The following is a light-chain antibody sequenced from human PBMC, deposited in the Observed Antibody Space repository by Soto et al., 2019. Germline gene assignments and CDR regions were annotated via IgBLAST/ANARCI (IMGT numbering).Light chain of an antibody. J-gene: IGLJ2*01. Sequence: QSALTQPASVSGSPGQSITISCAGTSSDIGAYNYVSWYQQHPGKAPKLLIYDVTNRPSGVSDRFSGSKSGRTASLTISGLQADDEAEYYCSSYTASIAVVFGGGTSSPS. CDR1: SSDIGAYNY. CDR2: DVT. CDR3: SSYTASIAVV. V-gene: IGLV2-14*03.